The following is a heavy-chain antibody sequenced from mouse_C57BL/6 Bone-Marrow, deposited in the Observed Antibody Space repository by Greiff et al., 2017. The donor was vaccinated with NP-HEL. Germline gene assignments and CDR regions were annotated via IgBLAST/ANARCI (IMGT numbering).Heavy chain of an antibody. CDR1: GYTFTSYW. CDR2: IHPSDSDT. J-gene: IGHJ4*01. V-gene: IGHV1-74*01. D-gene: IGHD1-2*01. CDR3: ASRSLLRFPYYAMDY. Sequence: QVQLKQPGAELVKPGASVKVSCKASGYTFTSYWMHWVKQRPGQGLEWIGRIHPSDSDTNYNQKFKGKATLTVDKSSSTAYMQLSSLTSEDSAVYYCASRSLLRFPYYAMDYWGQGTSVTVSS.